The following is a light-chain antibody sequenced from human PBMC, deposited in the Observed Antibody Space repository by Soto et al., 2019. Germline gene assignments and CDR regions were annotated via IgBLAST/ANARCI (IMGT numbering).Light chain of an antibody. CDR2: TND. J-gene: IGLJ3*02. V-gene: IGLV1-44*01. CDR1: SFNIGRNP. CDR3: AAWDDSLNGGV. Sequence: QAVVTQPPSASGTPGQRVTISCSGSSFNIGRNPVNWYQQFPGTAPKLLIYTNDQRPSGVPDRFSDSKSGTSASLAISGLQSEDEADYYCAAWDDSLNGGVFGGGTKLTVL.